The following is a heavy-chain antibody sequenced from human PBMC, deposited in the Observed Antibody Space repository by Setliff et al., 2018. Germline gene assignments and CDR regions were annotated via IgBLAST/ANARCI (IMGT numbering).Heavy chain of an antibody. Sequence: ASVKVSCKASGGTFRNYGISWVRQAPGQGLDWMGGIIPIFGTTNYAQKFQGRVTITTGDSTNTAYMELSSLRSEDTAVYFCAGERGSYDSSTHYTYYFDYWGQGTLVTVSS. D-gene: IGHD3-22*01. CDR1: GGTFRNYG. CDR3: AGERGSYDSSTHYTYYFDY. J-gene: IGHJ4*02. CDR2: IIPIFGTT. V-gene: IGHV1-69*05.